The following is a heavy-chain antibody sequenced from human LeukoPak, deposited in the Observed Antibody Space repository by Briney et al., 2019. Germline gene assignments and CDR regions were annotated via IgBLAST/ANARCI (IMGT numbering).Heavy chain of an antibody. CDR3: AKDRYTMIVVGSVVFDY. V-gene: IGHV3-30*18. CDR2: ISYDGSNK. D-gene: IGHD3-22*01. Sequence: GGSLRLSCAASGFTFSSYGMHWVRQAPGKGLEWVAVISYDGSNKYYADSVKGRFTISRDNSKNTLYLQMNSLRAEDTAVYYCAKDRYTMIVVGSVVFDYWGQGTLVTVSS. J-gene: IGHJ4*02. CDR1: GFTFSSYG.